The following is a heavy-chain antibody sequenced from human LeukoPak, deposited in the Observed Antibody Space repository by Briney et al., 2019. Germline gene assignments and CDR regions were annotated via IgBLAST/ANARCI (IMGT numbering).Heavy chain of an antibody. CDR1: GFDFSTYW. V-gene: IGHV3-7*01. CDR3: GTRAY. Sequence: PGGSLRLSCAASGFDFSTYWMMWVRQIPGKGREWVANINQDGSEKYYVDSVKGRFTVSRDTAKNSLYLQMNSLRDEDTAVYYCGTRAYWGQGTLVTVSS. J-gene: IGHJ4*02. CDR2: INQDGSEK.